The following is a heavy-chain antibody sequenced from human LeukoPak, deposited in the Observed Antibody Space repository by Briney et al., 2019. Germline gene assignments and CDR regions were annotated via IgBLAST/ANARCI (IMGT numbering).Heavy chain of an antibody. CDR3: ARGSSLGYCTNGVCYFDY. D-gene: IGHD2-8*01. V-gene: IGHV3-7*01. J-gene: IGHJ4*02. Sequence: GGSLRLSCAASGFTFSSYWMSWVRQAPGKGLEWVANIKQDGSEKYYVDSVKGRFTISRDNAKSSLYLQMNSLRAEDTAVYYCARGSSLGYCTNGVCYFDYWGQGTLVTVSS. CDR2: IKQDGSEK. CDR1: GFTFSSYW.